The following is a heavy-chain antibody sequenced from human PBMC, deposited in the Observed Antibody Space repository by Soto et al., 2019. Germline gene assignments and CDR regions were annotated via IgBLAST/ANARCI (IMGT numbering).Heavy chain of an antibody. V-gene: IGHV2-5*01. Sequence: SGPTLVKPTQTLTLTCTFSGFSLSTSGVGVGWIRQPPGKALEWLALIYWNDDKRYSPSLKSRLTITKDTSKNQVVLTMTNMDPVDTATYYCAHSHYDYVWGSYRPAAPFDYWGQGTLVTVSS. D-gene: IGHD3-16*02. CDR3: AHSHYDYVWGSYRPAAPFDY. J-gene: IGHJ4*02. CDR2: IYWNDDK. CDR1: GFSLSTSGVG.